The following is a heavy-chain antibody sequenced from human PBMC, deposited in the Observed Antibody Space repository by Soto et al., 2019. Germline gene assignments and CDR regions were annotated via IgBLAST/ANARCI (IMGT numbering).Heavy chain of an antibody. CDR1: GFTFSSYA. D-gene: IGHD3-10*01. V-gene: IGHV3-23*01. CDR2: ISGSGGST. Sequence: EVQLLESGGGLVQPGGSLRLSCAASGFTFSSYAMSWVRQAPGKGLEWVSAISGSGGSTYYADSVKGRFTISRDNSKNTLYLQMNSLRAEDTAVYYCAKDLWFGDDYYYYYMDVWGKGTTVTVSS. J-gene: IGHJ6*03. CDR3: AKDLWFGDDYYYYYMDV.